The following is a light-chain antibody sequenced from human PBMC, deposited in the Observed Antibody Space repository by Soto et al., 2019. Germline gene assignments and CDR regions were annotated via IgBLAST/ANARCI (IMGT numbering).Light chain of an antibody. J-gene: IGKJ1*01. Sequence: DIQMTQSPSTLAASIGDRVTITCRASQSISTWMAWYQQKPGKAPKLLIYTASSLESGVPSRLSGSGSGTEFTLTISSLQPDDFATYYCQQYHSWTFGQGTRVEIK. CDR2: TAS. CDR3: QQYHSWT. V-gene: IGKV1-5*03. CDR1: QSISTW.